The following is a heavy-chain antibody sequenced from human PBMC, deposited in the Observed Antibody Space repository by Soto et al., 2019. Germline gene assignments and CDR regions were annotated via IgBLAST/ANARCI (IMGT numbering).Heavy chain of an antibody. J-gene: IGHJ4*02. CDR2: INSSGSTI. CDR1: GFTFRSYE. D-gene: IGHD1-26*01. V-gene: IGHV3-48*03. Sequence: EVQLVESGGGLVQPGGSLRLSCAASGFTFRSYEMTWVRQAPGKGLEWVSYINSSGSTIKYADSVKRRFTISRDNAKNSLYLQMNSLRGEDTAVYYCARDSGSPRRLDYWGQGTLVTVSS. CDR3: ARDSGSPRRLDY.